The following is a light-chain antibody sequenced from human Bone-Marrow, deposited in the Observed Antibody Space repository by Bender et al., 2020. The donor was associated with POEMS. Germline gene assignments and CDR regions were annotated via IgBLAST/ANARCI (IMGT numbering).Light chain of an antibody. J-gene: IGLJ2*01. CDR3: CSYAGRNTWR. CDR1: HRDIGGFDY. Sequence: QSALTQPASVSGSPGQSITISCTGTHRDIGGFDYVSWYQQHPGKAPRLIIFEVSKRPSGVSDRLSGSKSGNTVSLTISGLQSEDEADYYCCSYAGRNTWRFGGGTKLTVL. CDR2: EVS. V-gene: IGLV2-23*02.